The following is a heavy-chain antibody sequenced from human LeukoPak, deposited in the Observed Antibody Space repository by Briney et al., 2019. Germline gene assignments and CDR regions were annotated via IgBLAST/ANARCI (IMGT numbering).Heavy chain of an antibody. CDR2: ISSSSSTI. D-gene: IGHD2-2*01. CDR1: GFTFSSYS. J-gene: IGHJ5*02. Sequence: GGSLRLSCAASGFTFSSYSMNWVRQAPGKGLEWVSYISSSSSTIYYADSVKGRFTISRDNARNSLYLQMNSLRAEDTAVYYCARGIGESSDCSSTSCSAVGNWFDPWGQGTLVTVSS. CDR3: ARGIGESSDCSSTSCSAVGNWFDP. V-gene: IGHV3-48*04.